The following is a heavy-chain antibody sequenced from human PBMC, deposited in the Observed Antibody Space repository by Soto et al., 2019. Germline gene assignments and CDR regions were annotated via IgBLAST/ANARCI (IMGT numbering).Heavy chain of an antibody. CDR1: GFTFSDYT. CDR3: ARRTSGYFAY. Sequence: EVQLLESGGGLVQPGGSRTLSCAASGFTFSDYTMSWVRQAPGKGLESLSAILAGYKTYYTDSGRGRFTISRDNSKTTPYLEMNSLRAEDTAVYYCARRTSGYFAYWGQGALVTVSS. J-gene: IGHJ4*02. D-gene: IGHD2-2*01. CDR2: ILAGYKT. V-gene: IGHV3-23*01.